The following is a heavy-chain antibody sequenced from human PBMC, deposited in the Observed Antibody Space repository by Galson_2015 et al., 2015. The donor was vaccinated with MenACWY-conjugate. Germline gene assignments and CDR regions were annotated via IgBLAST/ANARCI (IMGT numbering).Heavy chain of an antibody. CDR3: ARDVGATTVDY. D-gene: IGHD1-26*01. CDR1: GYTFNNYG. CDR2: INTNTGNP. V-gene: IGHV7-4-1*02. Sequence: SVKVSCKASGYTFNNYGMNWVRQAPGQGLEWMGWINTNTGNPTYAQGFTGRFVFSLDTSVSTAYLQISSLKAEDTAVYYCARDVGATTVDYWCLGTLVTVSS. J-gene: IGHJ4*02.